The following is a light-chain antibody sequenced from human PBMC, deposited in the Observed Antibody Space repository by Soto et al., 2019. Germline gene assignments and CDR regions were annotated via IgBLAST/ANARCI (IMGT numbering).Light chain of an antibody. V-gene: IGKV3-20*01. CDR3: QQYGSSPRT. CDR2: GES. J-gene: IGKJ1*01. Sequence: EIVLTQSPGTLSLSPGERATLSCRASQSVSSSYLACYQQKPGEAPRLLIYGESSRATGIPDRFSSSGSGTDFTLTISRLEPEDFAVYYCQQYGSSPRTFGQGTKVEIK. CDR1: QSVSSSY.